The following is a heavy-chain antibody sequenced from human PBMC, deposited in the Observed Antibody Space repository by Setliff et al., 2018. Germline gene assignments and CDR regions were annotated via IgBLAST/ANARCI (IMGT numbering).Heavy chain of an antibody. CDR3: ARMSRYSEFWSGYAEDYYSSYLDV. J-gene: IGHJ6*03. Sequence: PSETLSLTCSVFGDALTRSSSWWGWIRQPAGKGLEWIGNSYSSGTTKYNPSLNSRVTISVDTSKRQFSLNLLSVTDADTAVYYCARMSRYSEFWSGYAEDYYSSYLDVCGTGATVTVSS. CDR1: GDALTRSSSW. D-gene: IGHD3-3*01. V-gene: IGHV4-61*05. CDR2: SYSSGTT.